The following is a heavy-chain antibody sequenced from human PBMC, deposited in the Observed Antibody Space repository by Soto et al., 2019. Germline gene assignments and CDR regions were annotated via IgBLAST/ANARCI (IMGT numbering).Heavy chain of an antibody. CDR3: ARRFPYDFWSGMDV. Sequence: PGESLKISCKGSGYSFTSYWISWVRQMPGKGLERMGRIDPSDSYTNYSPSFQGHVTISADKSISTAYLQWSSLKASDTAMYYCARRFPYDFWSGMDVWGQGTTVAVSS. D-gene: IGHD3-3*01. V-gene: IGHV5-10-1*01. J-gene: IGHJ6*02. CDR1: GYSFTSYW. CDR2: IDPSDSYT.